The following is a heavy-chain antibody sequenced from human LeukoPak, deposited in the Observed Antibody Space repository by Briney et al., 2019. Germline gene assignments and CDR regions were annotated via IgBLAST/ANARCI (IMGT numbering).Heavy chain of an antibody. J-gene: IGHJ4*02. V-gene: IGHV4-34*01. Sequence: SETLSLTCAVYSGSFSGYYGSWIGQPRGKGLESTGEINHSGSTNYNPSLKSRVTISVDTSKNQFSLKLSSVTAADTAVYYCARGVGYSGRRLFDYWGQGALVTVSS. D-gene: IGHD1-26*01. CDR1: SGSFSGYY. CDR2: INHSGST. CDR3: ARGVGYSGRRLFDY.